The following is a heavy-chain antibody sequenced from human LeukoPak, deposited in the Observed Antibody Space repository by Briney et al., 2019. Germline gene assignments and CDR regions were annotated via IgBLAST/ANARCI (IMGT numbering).Heavy chain of an antibody. CDR3: ASSGGWYNWFDP. V-gene: IGHV1-69*01. Sequence: SVKVSCKASGGTFSSYAISWVRQAPGQGLEWMGGIIPIFGTANYAQMFQGRVTITADESTSTAYMELSSLRSEDTAVYYCASSGGWYNWFDPWGQGTLVTVSS. D-gene: IGHD6-19*01. J-gene: IGHJ5*02. CDR2: IIPIFGTA. CDR1: GGTFSSYA.